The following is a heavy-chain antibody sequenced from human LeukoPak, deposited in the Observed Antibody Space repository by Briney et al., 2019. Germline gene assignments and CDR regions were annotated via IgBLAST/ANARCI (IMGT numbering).Heavy chain of an antibody. Sequence: SETLSLTCTVPGGSISSYYWSWIRQPPGKGLEWIGYIYYSGSTNYNPSLKSRVTISVDTSKNQFSLKLSSVTAADTAVYYCAREEGRYYDSSGYYSYGMDVWGQGTTVTVSS. J-gene: IGHJ6*02. V-gene: IGHV4-59*12. CDR1: GGSISSYY. D-gene: IGHD3-22*01. CDR3: AREEGRYYDSSGYYSYGMDV. CDR2: IYYSGST.